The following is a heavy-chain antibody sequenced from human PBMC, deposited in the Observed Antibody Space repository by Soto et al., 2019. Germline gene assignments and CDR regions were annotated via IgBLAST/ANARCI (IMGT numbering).Heavy chain of an antibody. J-gene: IGHJ5*02. CDR1: GCTFVNYS. CDR2: IYPVESDA. CDR3: VRHGRSGGSSYPGWFDP. Sequence: XESLKISYPACGCTFVNYSIGWVRQMPGKGLELMGIIYPVESDARYSPSFQGQVIISADKSITTVYLQWSSLRASDTAIYYCVRHGRSGGSSYPGWFDPWGQGTLVTVSS. D-gene: IGHD2-15*01. V-gene: IGHV5-51*01.